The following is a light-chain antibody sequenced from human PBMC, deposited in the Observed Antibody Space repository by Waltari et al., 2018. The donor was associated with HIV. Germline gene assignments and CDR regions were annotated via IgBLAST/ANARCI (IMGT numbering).Light chain of an antibody. V-gene: IGLV2-14*03. CDR1: SSDVGGYNY. J-gene: IGLJ2*01. CDR3: SSYTSSSTLN. CDR2: DVS. Sequence: QSALTQPASVSGSPGQSITISCTGTSSDVGGYNYVSWYQPHPGKAPKLMIYDVSNRPSGVSNRFSGSKSGNTAYLTISGLQAEDEADYYCSSYTSSSTLNFGGGTKLTVL.